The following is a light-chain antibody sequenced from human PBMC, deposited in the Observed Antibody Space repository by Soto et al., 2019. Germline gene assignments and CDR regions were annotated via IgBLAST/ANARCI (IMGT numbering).Light chain of an antibody. J-gene: IGKJ2*01. CDR1: QSVTRN. Sequence: EIVMTQSPATLSVSPGERATLSCRASQSVTRNLAWYQQKPGQAPRLLIYGASTRATGIPARFSGSGSGTEFTLTISSLQSEDFAVYYCQQYNNWPYTFGLGTKLEIK. CDR2: GAS. CDR3: QQYNNWPYT. V-gene: IGKV3-15*01.